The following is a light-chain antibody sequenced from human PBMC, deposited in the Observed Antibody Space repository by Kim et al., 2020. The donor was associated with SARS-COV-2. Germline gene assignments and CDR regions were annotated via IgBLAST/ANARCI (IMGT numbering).Light chain of an antibody. CDR2: EAS. V-gene: IGKV1-5*03. CDR3: QQYYGYPGT. J-gene: IGKJ1*01. CDR1: QRIDKW. Sequence: VRVRGIITCRASQRIDKWLAWYKKKPGKAPKLLIFEASVSEIGVPSRFSGGGFGTVFTLTISSRQPDDFATYYCQQYYGYPGTYGQGTKVDIK.